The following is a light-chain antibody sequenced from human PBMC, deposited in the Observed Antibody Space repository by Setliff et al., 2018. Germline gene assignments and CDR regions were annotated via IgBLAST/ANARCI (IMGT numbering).Light chain of an antibody. CDR2: EVT. J-gene: IGLJ1*01. CDR1: GGLVGGYNY. V-gene: IGLV2-8*01. Sequence: QSALTQPPSASGSPGQSVTISCTGTGGLVGGYNYVSWYQQHPGKAPKLIIYEVTKRPSGVPDRFSGSNSGNTASLTVSGLQAEDEADYYCSLYSGSNNFFFGSGTK. CDR3: SLYSGSNNFF.